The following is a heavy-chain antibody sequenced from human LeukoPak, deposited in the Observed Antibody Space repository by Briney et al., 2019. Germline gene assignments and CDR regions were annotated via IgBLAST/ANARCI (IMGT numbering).Heavy chain of an antibody. D-gene: IGHD5-12*01. CDR2: IYPGDSDT. Sequence: GESLKISCKGSGYSFTSYWIGWVRQMPGKGLEWMGIIYPGDSDTRYSPSFQGQVTISADKSISTAYLRWSSLKASDTAMYYCASGRWLRLYYFDYWGQGTLVTVSS. V-gene: IGHV5-51*01. J-gene: IGHJ4*02. CDR3: ASGRWLRLYYFDY. CDR1: GYSFTSYW.